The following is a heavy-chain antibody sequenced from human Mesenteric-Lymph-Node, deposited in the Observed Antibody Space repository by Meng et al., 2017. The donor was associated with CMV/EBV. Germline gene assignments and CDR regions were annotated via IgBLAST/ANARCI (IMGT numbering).Heavy chain of an antibody. CDR1: GFTFSSYS. CDR3: ARDTYYYGMDV. Sequence: GGSLRLSCAASGFTFSSYSMNWVRQAPGKGLEWVSMIYSGGTTHYADSVKGRFTISRDNSKNTLYLQMSSLRAEDTAVYYCARDTYYYGMDVWGPGTTVTVSS. J-gene: IGHJ6*02. V-gene: IGHV3-53*01. CDR2: IYSGGTT.